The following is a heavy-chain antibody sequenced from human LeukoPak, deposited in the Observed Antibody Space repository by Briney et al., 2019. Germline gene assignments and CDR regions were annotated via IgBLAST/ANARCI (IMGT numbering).Heavy chain of an antibody. V-gene: IGHV1-69*02. CDR1: GGTFSSYT. J-gene: IGHJ4*02. Sequence: SVKVSCKASGGTFSSYTISWVRQAPGQGLEWMGRIIPILGIANYAQKFQGRVTITADKSTSTAYMELSSLRSEDTAVYYCEVGGVVPAAISWGRAGYWGQGTLVTVSS. CDR3: EVGGVVPAAISWGRAGY. D-gene: IGHD2-2*01. CDR2: IIPILGIA.